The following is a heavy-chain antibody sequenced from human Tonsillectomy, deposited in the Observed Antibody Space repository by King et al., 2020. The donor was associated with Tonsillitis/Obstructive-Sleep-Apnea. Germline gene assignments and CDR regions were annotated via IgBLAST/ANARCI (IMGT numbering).Heavy chain of an antibody. CDR3: AKIGLHHYYRTPGGFDI. D-gene: IGHD3-22*01. Sequence: QLVQSGTEVKKPGESLKISCKGSGYSFTTYWIGWVRQMPGKGLEWMGIIYPGDSDTTYSPSFQGQVTVSADESISTAYLQWSRLKASDTAMYYCAKIGLHHYYRTPGGFDIWDQGTMVTVSS. V-gene: IGHV5-51*03. J-gene: IGHJ3*02. CDR2: IYPGDSDT. CDR1: GYSFTTYW.